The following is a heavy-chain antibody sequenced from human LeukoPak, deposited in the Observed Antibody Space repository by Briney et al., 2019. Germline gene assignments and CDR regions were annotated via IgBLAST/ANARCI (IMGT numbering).Heavy chain of an antibody. CDR2: IWYDGSNK. CDR3: AKDLTYYYDSSGYY. V-gene: IGHV3-30*02. D-gene: IGHD3-22*01. CDR1: GFTFSNYG. Sequence: GGSLRLSCAASGFTFSNYGMHWVRQAPGKGLEWVAIIWYDGSNKYYADSVKGRFTISRDNSKNTLYLQMNSLRAEDTAVYYCAKDLTYYYDSSGYYWGQGTLVTVSS. J-gene: IGHJ4*02.